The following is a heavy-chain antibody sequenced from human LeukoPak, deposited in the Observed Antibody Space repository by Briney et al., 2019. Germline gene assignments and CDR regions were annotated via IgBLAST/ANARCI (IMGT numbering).Heavy chain of an antibody. V-gene: IGHV3-7*04. CDR3: ARAFSSSQRVPGY. CDR2: INQDGSEK. J-gene: IGHJ4*02. D-gene: IGHD6-13*01. Sequence: PGGSLRLSCAASGFTFSSYWMTWVRQVPGKGLEWVANINQDGSEKNCVDSMKGRFTISRDNAKNSLYLQMNSLRAEDTAVYYCARAFSSSQRVPGYWGQGTLVTVSS. CDR1: GFTFSSYW.